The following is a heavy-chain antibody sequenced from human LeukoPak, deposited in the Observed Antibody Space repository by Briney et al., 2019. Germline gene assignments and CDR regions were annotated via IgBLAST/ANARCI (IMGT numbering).Heavy chain of an antibody. Sequence: GGSLRLSCAASGFTFSSYSMTWVRQAPGKGLEWVSSISSSSSYIYYADSVKGRFTISRDNAKNSLYLQMNSLRAEDTALYYCAKDTVGLYYYDSSGYWFDYWGQGTLVTVSS. D-gene: IGHD3-22*01. CDR2: ISSSSSYI. CDR1: GFTFSSYS. CDR3: AKDTVGLYYYDSSGYWFDY. J-gene: IGHJ4*02. V-gene: IGHV3-21*04.